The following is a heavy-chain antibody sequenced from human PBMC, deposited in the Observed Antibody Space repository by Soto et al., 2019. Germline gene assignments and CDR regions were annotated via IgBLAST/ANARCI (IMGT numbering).Heavy chain of an antibody. J-gene: IGHJ4*02. V-gene: IGHV1-3*01. D-gene: IGHD6-13*01. Sequence: GASVKVSCKASGYTFINYPMHWVRQAPGQRLEWMGWIFAANDNTKYSEGFQGRVTITRDTSASTAYMELTSLRSEDTAFYYCARGSSTWSPQWYFEYWGQGTLVTVSS. CDR3: ARGSSTWSPQWYFEY. CDR2: IFAANDNT. CDR1: GYTFINYP.